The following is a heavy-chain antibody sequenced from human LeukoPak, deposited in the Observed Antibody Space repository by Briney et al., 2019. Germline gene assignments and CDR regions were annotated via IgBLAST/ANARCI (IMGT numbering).Heavy chain of an antibody. D-gene: IGHD3-3*01. V-gene: IGHV4-34*01. CDR2: INHSGST. CDR3: ARGSGYDFWSGYYPPRYYGMDV. Sequence: SETLSLTCAVYGGSFSGYYWSWIRQPPGKGLEWIGEINHSGSTNYNPSLKSRVTISVDTSRNQFSLKLSSVTAADTAVYYCARGSGYDFWSGYYPPRYYGMDVWGQGTTVTVSS. CDR1: GGSFSGYY. J-gene: IGHJ6*02.